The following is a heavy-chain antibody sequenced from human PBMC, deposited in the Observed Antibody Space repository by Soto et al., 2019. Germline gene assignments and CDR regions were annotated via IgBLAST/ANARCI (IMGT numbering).Heavy chain of an antibody. D-gene: IGHD3-9*01. CDR1: GYTFTSYG. CDR2: ISAYNGNT. Sequence: QVQLVQSGAEVKKPGASVKVSCKASGYTFTSYGISWVRQAPGQGLEWMGWISAYNGNTNYAQKLQGRVTMTTDTPTDTADGDLSSLRSDDTAVYYWAIYRAYQLYYDILTRPQPGVYYYGMDVWGQGTTVTVSS. V-gene: IGHV1-18*01. CDR3: AIYRAYQLYYDILTRPQPGVYYYGMDV. J-gene: IGHJ6*02.